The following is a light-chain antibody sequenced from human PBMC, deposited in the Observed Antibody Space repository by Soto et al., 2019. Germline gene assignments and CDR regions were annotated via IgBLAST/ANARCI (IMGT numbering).Light chain of an antibody. CDR3: QQYNNWPYT. Sequence: EIVMTQSPATLSVSPGERATLSCRASQSVSSNLAWYQQKPGQAPMLLIYGASTRATGIPARFSGSGSGTEFTLTISSLQSEDFAVYYCQQYNNWPYTFGQGTKLEIK. CDR1: QSVSSN. V-gene: IGKV3-15*01. J-gene: IGKJ2*01. CDR2: GAS.